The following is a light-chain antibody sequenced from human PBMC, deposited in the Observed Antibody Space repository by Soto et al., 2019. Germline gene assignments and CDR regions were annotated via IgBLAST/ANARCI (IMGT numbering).Light chain of an antibody. V-gene: IGKV1-5*03. CDR3: QQYNAYPWT. J-gene: IGKJ1*01. CDR1: QSISTW. Sequence: DIQMTQSPSTLSASVVDRVTITCRASQSISTWLAWYQQKPGKGPTLLIYKASRLESGVPSRFSGSGSGTEFTLTISSLQPEDFATYYCQQYNAYPWTFGQGTKV. CDR2: KAS.